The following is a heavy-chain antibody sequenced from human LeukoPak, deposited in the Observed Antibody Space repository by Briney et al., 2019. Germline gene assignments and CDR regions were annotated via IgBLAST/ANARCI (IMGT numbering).Heavy chain of an antibody. CDR3: ATYRQVLLPFES. Sequence: GGSLRLSCEASGFTFSTYAMIWVRQPPGKGLEWVSSIFPSGGEIHYADSVRGRFTISRDNSKSTLSLQMNSLRAEDTAIYYCATYRQVLLPFESWGQGTLVTVSS. CDR1: GFTFSTYA. V-gene: IGHV3-23*01. D-gene: IGHD2-8*02. J-gene: IGHJ4*02. CDR2: IFPSGGEI.